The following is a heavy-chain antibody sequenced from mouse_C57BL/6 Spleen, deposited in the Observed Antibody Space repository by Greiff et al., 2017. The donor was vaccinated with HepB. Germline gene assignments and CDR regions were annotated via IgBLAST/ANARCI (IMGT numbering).Heavy chain of an antibody. D-gene: IGHD1-1*01. CDR3: ARGVYYYGSSSWFAY. V-gene: IGHV1-80*01. CDR1: GYAFSSYW. J-gene: IGHJ3*01. Sequence: VQLQQSGAELVKPGASVKISCKASGYAFSSYWMNWVKQRPGKGLEWIGQIYPGDGDTNYNGKFKGKATLTADKSSSTAYMQLSSLTSEDSAVYFCARGVYYYGSSSWFAYWGQGTLVTVSA. CDR2: IYPGDGDT.